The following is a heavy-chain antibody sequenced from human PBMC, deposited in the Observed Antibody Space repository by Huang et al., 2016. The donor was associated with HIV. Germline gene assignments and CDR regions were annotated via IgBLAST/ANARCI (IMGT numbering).Heavy chain of an antibody. Sequence: EVQLVQSGAEVKKPGESLKISCKGSGYMFTKYWIGWVRQMPGKGLEGMGIVYPGDADTRYSPSFQGPVTSSADKTITTAYLQWSSLKASDTAIYYCARHDGARPGWVDNWGQGTLVTVSS. J-gene: IGHJ5*02. CDR3: ARHDGARPGWVDN. CDR1: GYMFTKYW. CDR2: VYPGDADT. D-gene: IGHD4-17*01. V-gene: IGHV5-51*01.